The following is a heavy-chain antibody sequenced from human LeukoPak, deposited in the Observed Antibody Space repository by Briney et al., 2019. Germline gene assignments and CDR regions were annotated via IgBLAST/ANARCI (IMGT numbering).Heavy chain of an antibody. CDR2: ISGSSVTT. CDR1: GFTFSINA. Sequence: GGSLRLSCAASGFTFSINAMSWVRQAPGQGLEWVSAISGSSVTTYYADSVKGRFTISRDNSKNTLYLQMNSLRAEDTAVYYCAVIPLRSGYYIDYWGQGTLVTVSS. D-gene: IGHD3-22*01. V-gene: IGHV3-23*01. CDR3: AVIPLRSGYYIDY. J-gene: IGHJ4*02.